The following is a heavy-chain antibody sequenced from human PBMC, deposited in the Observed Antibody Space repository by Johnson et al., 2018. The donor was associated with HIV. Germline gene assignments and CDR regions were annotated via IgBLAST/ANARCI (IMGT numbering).Heavy chain of an antibody. D-gene: IGHD1-1*01. CDR2: ISHDANNK. J-gene: IGHJ3*02. CDR3: AKVFSDNWDLASSLDDAFNI. CDR1: GFTFDDYG. V-gene: IGHV3-30*18. Sequence: QVQLVESGGGVVRPGGSLRLSCAASGFTFDDYGMSWVRQAPGKGLEWVAVISHDANNKFYADSVKGRFAVSRDDSKNTLYLQMSSLRVEDTAVYYCAKVFSDNWDLASSLDDAFNIWGQGTMVTVSS.